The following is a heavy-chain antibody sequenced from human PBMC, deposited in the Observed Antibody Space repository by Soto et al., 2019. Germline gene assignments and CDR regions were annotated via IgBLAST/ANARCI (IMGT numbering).Heavy chain of an antibody. J-gene: IGHJ4*02. CDR2: SRDKPQGYST. Sequence: GGSLRLSCAGSGFTLSDHYIDWVRQAPGKGLEWVGRSRDKPQGYSTAYAASVEGRFTTSRDESKNSAYLQMNSLRAEDTAVYYCARDDGGESGRFTFDNWGQGTLVTVSS. D-gene: IGHD1-26*01. V-gene: IGHV3-72*01. CDR1: GFTLSDHY. CDR3: ARDDGGESGRFTFDN.